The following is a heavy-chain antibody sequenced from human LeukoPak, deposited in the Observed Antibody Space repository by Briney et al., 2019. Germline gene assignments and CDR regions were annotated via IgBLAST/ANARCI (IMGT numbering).Heavy chain of an antibody. CDR3: ATALYCSSTSCYTYAFDI. V-gene: IGHV4-61*08. Sequence: SETLSLTCTVSGGSISNNGYYWSGIRQAPGEGLEWLGYMYYSGSTIYNPSLKSRVTISIDTSKNQFSLKLSSVTAADTAVYYCATALYCSSTSCYTYAFDIWGQGTMVTVSS. CDR2: MYYSGST. J-gene: IGHJ3*02. CDR1: GGSISNNGYY. D-gene: IGHD2-2*02.